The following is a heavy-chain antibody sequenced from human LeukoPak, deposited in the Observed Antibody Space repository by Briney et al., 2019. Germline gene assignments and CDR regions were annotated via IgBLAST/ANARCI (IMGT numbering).Heavy chain of an antibody. Sequence: PGGSLRLSCAASGFTFSSYEMNWVRQALGRGLEWVSYISGSGVTMYYADSVKGRFTISGDDAENSLYLQMNSLRAEDTAVYYCAREDIRLDYFDYWGQGTLVTVSS. V-gene: IGHV3-48*03. D-gene: IGHD6-19*01. CDR2: ISGSGVTM. CDR1: GFTFSSYE. J-gene: IGHJ4*02. CDR3: AREDIRLDYFDY.